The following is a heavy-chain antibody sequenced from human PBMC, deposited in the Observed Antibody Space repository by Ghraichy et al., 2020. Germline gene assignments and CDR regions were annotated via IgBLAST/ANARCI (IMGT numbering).Heavy chain of an antibody. J-gene: IGHJ3*02. V-gene: IGHV3-74*01. CDR1: GLTFSGYW. CDR2: INSDGSST. D-gene: IGHD3-22*01. CDR3: ARDNDSSGHYYVGAFDI. Sequence: GESLRLSCAASGLTFSGYWMHWVRQAPGKGLVWVSRINSDGSSTSYADSVKGRFTISRDNAKNTLYLQMNSLRAEDTAVYYCARDNDSSGHYYVGAFDIWGQGTMVTVSS.